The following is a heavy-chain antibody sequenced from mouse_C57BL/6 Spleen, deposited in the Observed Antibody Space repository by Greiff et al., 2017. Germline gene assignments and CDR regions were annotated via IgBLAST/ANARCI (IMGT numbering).Heavy chain of an antibody. CDR2: LDPETGGT. D-gene: IGHD2-2*01. J-gene: IGHJ2*01. V-gene: IGHV1-15*01. CDR3: ARNGYPLYYFDY. Sequence: VKLQEPGAELVRPGASVTLSCKASGYTFTDSEMHWVKQTPVHGLDWIGALDPETGGTAYNQKFKGKAILTAAKSSSTAYMELRSLTSEDSAVYYCARNGYPLYYFDYWGQGTTLTVSS. CDR1: GYTFTDSE.